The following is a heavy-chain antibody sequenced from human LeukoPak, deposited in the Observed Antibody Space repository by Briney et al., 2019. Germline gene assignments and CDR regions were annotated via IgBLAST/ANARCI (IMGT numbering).Heavy chain of an antibody. CDR3: ARDRRSAYCGGDCSTTLGY. Sequence: ASVKVSCKASGYTFTSYGISWVRQAPGQGLEWMGWINPNSGGTNYAQKFQGRVTMTRDTSISTAYMELSRLRSDDTAVYYCARDRRSAYCGGDCSTTLGYWGQGTLVTVSS. D-gene: IGHD2-21*02. J-gene: IGHJ4*02. CDR1: GYTFTSYG. CDR2: INPNSGGT. V-gene: IGHV1-2*02.